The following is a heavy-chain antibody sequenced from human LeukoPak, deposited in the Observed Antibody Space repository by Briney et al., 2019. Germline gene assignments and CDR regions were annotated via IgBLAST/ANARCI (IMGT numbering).Heavy chain of an antibody. CDR2: IYYNGLTT. CDR3: ARDRYCSSTSCYRGQYNWFDP. D-gene: IGHD2-2*01. Sequence: SETLSLTCSVSGDSVSNYYWSWIRQPPGKGLEWIGDIYYNGLTTNYNPSLKSRVTISEETSKNQFSLKLTSVTAADTAVYYCARDRYCSSTSCYRGQYNWFDPWGQGTLVTVSS. CDR1: GDSVSNYY. V-gene: IGHV4-59*02. J-gene: IGHJ5*02.